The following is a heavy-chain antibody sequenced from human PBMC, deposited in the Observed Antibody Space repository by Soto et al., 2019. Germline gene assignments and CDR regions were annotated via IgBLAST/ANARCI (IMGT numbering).Heavy chain of an antibody. V-gene: IGHV4-4*02. D-gene: IGHD1-1*01. CDR2: VHISGHS. Sequence: SETLSLTCTLSGGSVRAPDWWNWVRQSPDKGLEWIAEVHISGHSNYNPSLRSRVSVSIDSSKNRFYLNLNSVTAADTAIYYCARVRQGCSANNCYFDPWGQGTQVTVSS. CDR1: GGSVRAPDW. CDR3: ARVRQGCSANNCYFDP. J-gene: IGHJ5*01.